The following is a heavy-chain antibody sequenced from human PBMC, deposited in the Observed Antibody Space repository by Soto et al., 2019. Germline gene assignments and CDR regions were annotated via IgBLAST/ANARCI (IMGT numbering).Heavy chain of an antibody. J-gene: IGHJ4*02. CDR2: ISTNDGNT. CDR1: GYTFTSYY. D-gene: IGHD3-22*01. Sequence: ASVKVSCKASGYTFTSYYMHWVRQAPGQGLEWMGRISTNDGNTNYAQKFQGRVTMTTDTSTSTAYMELRSLRSDDTAVYYCARGGYYYDSSGSYFGYWGQGTLVTVSS. CDR3: ARGGYYYDSSGSYFGY. V-gene: IGHV1-18*04.